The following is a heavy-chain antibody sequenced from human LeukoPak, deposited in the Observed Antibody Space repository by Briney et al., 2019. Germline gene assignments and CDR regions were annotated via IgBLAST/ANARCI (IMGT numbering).Heavy chain of an antibody. V-gene: IGHV3-11*01. CDR3: ARYRARYYDSSGYIYFDY. Sequence: GGSLRLSCAASGFTFSDYYMSWIRQAPGKGLEWVSYISSSGSTIYYADSVKGRFTISRDNAKNSLYLQMNSLRAEDTAVYYCARYRARYYDSSGYIYFDYWGQGTLVTVS. CDR1: GFTFSDYY. J-gene: IGHJ4*02. CDR2: ISSSGSTI. D-gene: IGHD3-22*01.